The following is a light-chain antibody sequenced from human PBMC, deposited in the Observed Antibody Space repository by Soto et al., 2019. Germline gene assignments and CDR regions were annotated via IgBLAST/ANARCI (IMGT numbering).Light chain of an antibody. J-gene: IGKJ5*01. CDR3: QQYGSSPPIT. V-gene: IGKV3-20*01. Sequence: EIVLTQSPGTSSLSPGERATLSCRASQSVSSSYLAWYQQKPGQAPRLLIYGASSRATGIPDRFSGSGSGTDFTLTITRLEPEDFAVYYCQQYGSSPPITLGQGTRLEIK. CDR2: GAS. CDR1: QSVSSSY.